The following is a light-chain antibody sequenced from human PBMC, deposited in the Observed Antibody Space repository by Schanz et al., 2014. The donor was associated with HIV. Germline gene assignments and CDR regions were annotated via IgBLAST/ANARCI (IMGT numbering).Light chain of an antibody. J-gene: IGLJ2*01. CDR2: DVS. V-gene: IGLV2-8*01. CDR3: AAWDVNLNGPV. Sequence: QSALTQPPSASGSPGQSVTISCTGTSSDVGGYNYVSWYQQHPGKAPKLMIYDVSKRPSGVPDRFSGSKSGNTASLTVSGLQADDEADYYCAAWDVNLNGPVFGGGTKLTVL. CDR1: SSDVGGYNY.